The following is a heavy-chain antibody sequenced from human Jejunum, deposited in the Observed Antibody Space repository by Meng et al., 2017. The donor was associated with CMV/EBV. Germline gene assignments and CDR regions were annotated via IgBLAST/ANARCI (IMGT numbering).Heavy chain of an antibody. CDR2: ISSTGSYI. J-gene: IGHJ6*02. V-gene: IGHV3-21*06. D-gene: IGHD1-1*01. CDR3: ANQLPWNYYYGMDL. Sequence: GFTLNSYGMNWVRQAPGKGLEWVASISSTGSYIYYADSLKGRFTISRDNAKNLLYLQMNSLRAEDTAVYYCANQLPWNYYYGMDLWGQGTTVTVSS. CDR1: GFTLNSYG.